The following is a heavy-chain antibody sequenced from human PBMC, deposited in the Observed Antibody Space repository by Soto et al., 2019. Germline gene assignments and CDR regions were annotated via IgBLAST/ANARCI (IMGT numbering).Heavy chain of an antibody. CDR2: INAGNGNT. CDR1: GYTFTSYA. CDR3: GGSCWRSVEDT. V-gene: IGHV1-3*01. J-gene: IGHJ5*02. Sequence: ASVKVSCKASGYTFTSYAMHWVRQAPGQRLEWMGWINAGNGNTKYSQKFQGRVTITRDTSASTAYMELSSLRSEDTAVDCSGGSCWRSVEDTWGQGTLVTVSS. D-gene: IGHD2-15*01.